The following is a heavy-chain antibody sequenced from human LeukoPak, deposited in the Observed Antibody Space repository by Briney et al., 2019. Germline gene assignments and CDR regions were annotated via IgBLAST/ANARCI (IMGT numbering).Heavy chain of an antibody. Sequence: GGSLRLSCAASGFTFSGYEMNWVRQAPGKGLEWVASMNQDGSEKYFVDSVKGRFTISRDNAKNSLYLQMSSLRAEDTAVYYCARGSADMDVWGKGTTVTVSS. CDR3: ARGSADMDV. CDR2: MNQDGSEK. CDR1: GFTFSGYE. J-gene: IGHJ6*03. V-gene: IGHV3-7*01.